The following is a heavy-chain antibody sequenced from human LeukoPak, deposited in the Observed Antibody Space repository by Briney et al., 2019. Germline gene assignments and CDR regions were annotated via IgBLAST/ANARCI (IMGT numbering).Heavy chain of an antibody. CDR3: AKERTTTAVAGSHFDI. Sequence: GGTLRLSCAASAFTFSNYGMHWVRQAPGKGLDWVAVVSYDGSNKYYADSVKGRFTMSRDNSKDTLYLQMNSLRGEDTAVYYCAKERTTTAVAGSHFDIWGQGTLVTVSS. V-gene: IGHV3-30*18. CDR2: VSYDGSNK. CDR1: AFTFSNYG. D-gene: IGHD6-13*01. J-gene: IGHJ4*01.